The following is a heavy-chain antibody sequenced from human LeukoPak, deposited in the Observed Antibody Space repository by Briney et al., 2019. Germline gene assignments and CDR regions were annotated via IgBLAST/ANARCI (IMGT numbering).Heavy chain of an antibody. D-gene: IGHD3-9*01. CDR2: LSKSGNT. Sequence: PSETLSLTCTVSGGSISSYYWSWIRLPPGKGLEWIGYLSKSGNTHYSPSLKSRVTIFGDTSKNQFFLKLSSVTAADTAVYYCARARYVNSFYAFDIWGQGTLVTVSS. CDR1: GGSISSYY. J-gene: IGHJ3*02. V-gene: IGHV4-59*01. CDR3: ARARYVNSFYAFDI.